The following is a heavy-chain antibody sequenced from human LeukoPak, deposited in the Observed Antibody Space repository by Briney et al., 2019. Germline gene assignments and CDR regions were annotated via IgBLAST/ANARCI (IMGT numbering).Heavy chain of an antibody. CDR3: ARGRAWFDH. D-gene: IGHD1-26*01. V-gene: IGHV5-51*01. Sequence: GESLKISCKTSGYNFPIFRIGWMRQLPGKGLEWMGIIYPADSDTRYSPSFQGQVTISADKSTSTAYLQWSSLKASDNAMYYCARGRAWFDHWGQGTQVTVSS. CDR1: GYNFPIFR. CDR2: IYPADSDT. J-gene: IGHJ5*02.